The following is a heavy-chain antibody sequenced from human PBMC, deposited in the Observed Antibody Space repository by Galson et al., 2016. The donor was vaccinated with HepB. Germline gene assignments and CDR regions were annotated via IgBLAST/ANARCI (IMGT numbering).Heavy chain of an antibody. J-gene: IGHJ5*02. CDR1: GGPFSGYH. Sequence: LSLTCGVYGGPFSGYHWSWIRQSPGKGLEWIGEIDHSGSANYNPSFESRVTITVDTSNNQFSLKLSSVTAADTAVYYCARRGWGYCKSLSCPFDPWGQGILVTVSS. V-gene: IGHV4-34*01. D-gene: IGHD2/OR15-2a*01. CDR3: ARRGWGYCKSLSCPFDP. CDR2: IDHSGSA.